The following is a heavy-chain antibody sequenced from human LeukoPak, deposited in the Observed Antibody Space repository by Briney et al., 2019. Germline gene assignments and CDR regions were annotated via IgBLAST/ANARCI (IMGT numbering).Heavy chain of an antibody. D-gene: IGHD2-2*01. CDR2: INHSGST. J-gene: IGHJ6*02. V-gene: IGHV4-34*01. Sequence: PSETLFLTCAVYGGSFSGYYWSWIRQPPGKGLEWIGEINHSGSTNYNPSLKSRVTISVDTSKNQFSLKLSSVTAADTAVYYCARAFVVVPAAKTRYYYYGMDVWGQGTTVTVSS. CDR3: ARAFVVVPAAKTRYYYYGMDV. CDR1: GGSFSGYY.